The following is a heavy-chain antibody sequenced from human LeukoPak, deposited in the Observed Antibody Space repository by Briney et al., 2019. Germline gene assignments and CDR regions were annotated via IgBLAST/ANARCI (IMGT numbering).Heavy chain of an antibody. D-gene: IGHD3-22*01. CDR2: IYNTVDV. Sequence: SETLSLTCTVSGGSIIGSYWTWIRQSPGGGLEYIGYIYNTVDVNYSPSLKSRVAISIDMSRSQFSLRLKSVTAADTAIYYCARSRNYDSTGYNPTYYFDSWGQGALVTVSS. CDR1: GGSIIGSY. J-gene: IGHJ4*02. V-gene: IGHV4-59*01. CDR3: ARSRNYDSTGYNPTYYFDS.